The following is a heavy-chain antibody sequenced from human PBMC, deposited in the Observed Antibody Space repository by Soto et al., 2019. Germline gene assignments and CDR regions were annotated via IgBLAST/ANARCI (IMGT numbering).Heavy chain of an antibody. CDR1: GGSISSYY. V-gene: IGHV4-59*08. Sequence: QVQLQESGPGLVKPSETLSLTCTVSGGSISSYYWSWIRQPPGKGLEWIGYIYYSGSTNYNPSLKSRVTISVDTSKNQFSLKLSSVTAADTAVYYCARHVARDYGDYESLNWFDPWGQGTLVTVSS. J-gene: IGHJ5*02. CDR3: ARHVARDYGDYESLNWFDP. CDR2: IYYSGST. D-gene: IGHD4-17*01.